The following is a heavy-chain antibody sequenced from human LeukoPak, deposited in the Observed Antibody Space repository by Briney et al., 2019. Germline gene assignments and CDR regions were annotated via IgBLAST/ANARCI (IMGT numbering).Heavy chain of an antibody. CDR1: GYTFTGYY. V-gene: IGHV1-2*02. CDR2: INPNSGGT. Sequence: VASVKVSCKASGYTFTGYYMHWVRQAPGQGLEWMGWINPNSGGTNYAQKFQGRVTMTRDTSISTAYMELSRLRSDDTAVYYCARSYYDSSGYYWGAWDYYYYMDVWGKGTTVTVSS. D-gene: IGHD3-22*01. J-gene: IGHJ6*03. CDR3: ARSYYDSSGYYWGAWDYYYYMDV.